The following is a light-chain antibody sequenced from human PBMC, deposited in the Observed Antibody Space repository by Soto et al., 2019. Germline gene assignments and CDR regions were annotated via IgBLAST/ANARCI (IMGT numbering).Light chain of an antibody. CDR2: AAS. J-gene: IGKJ2*01. CDR1: PIISSY. CDR3: QQSYSTLST. V-gene: IGKV1-39*01. Sequence: DIQMTQSPSSLSASVGDRVTITCRASPIISSYLHWYQQKPGKAPKLLIYAASSLQGGVPSRFSGSGSGTDCTLPIISLQPEDFATYYCQQSYSTLSTFGQGTKLEI.